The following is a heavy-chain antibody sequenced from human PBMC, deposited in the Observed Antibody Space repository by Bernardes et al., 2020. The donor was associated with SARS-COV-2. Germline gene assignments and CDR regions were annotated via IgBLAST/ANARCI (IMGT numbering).Heavy chain of an antibody. CDR2: IGGDENT. D-gene: IGHD2-8*02. V-gene: IGHV3-23*01. J-gene: IGHJ4*02. Sequence: GGSLRLSRAASGFTFSTNAMSWVRQAPGKGLEWVSGIGGDENTHYADSVRGRFSISRDNSKNMLFLQMDSLRAEDSAMYYCAKDLFWWQFDYWGQGALVTVSS. CDR1: GFTFSTNA. CDR3: AKDLFWWQFDY.